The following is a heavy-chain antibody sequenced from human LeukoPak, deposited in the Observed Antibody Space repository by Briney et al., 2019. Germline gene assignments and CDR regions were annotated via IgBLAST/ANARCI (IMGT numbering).Heavy chain of an antibody. CDR3: ARGTYDCYYDFWSGTHSCGFDY. CDR1: GGSFSGYS. Sequence: SETLSLTCAVYGGSFSGYSWSGIGKPPGKGRGGIGKINNSGSTNYNPSLKSRVTISVDTSKNQFSLKLSSVTAADTAVYYCARGTYDCYYDFWSGTHSCGFDYWGQGTLVTVSS. CDR2: INNSGST. D-gene: IGHD3-3*01. J-gene: IGHJ4*02. V-gene: IGHV4-34*01.